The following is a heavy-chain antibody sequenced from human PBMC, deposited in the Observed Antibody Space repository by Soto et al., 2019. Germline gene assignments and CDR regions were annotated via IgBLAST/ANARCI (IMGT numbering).Heavy chain of an antibody. Sequence: SPTLSLTCAISGDSVSSNSAAWNWIRQSPSRGLEWLGRTYYRSKWYNDYAVSVKSRITINPDTSKNQFSLQLNSVTPEDTAVYYCARDPSYYDFWSGYMGLGYYYYGMDVWGQGTTVTVSS. CDR3: ARDPSYYDFWSGYMGLGYYYYGMDV. D-gene: IGHD3-3*01. CDR1: GDSVSSNSAA. V-gene: IGHV6-1*01. CDR2: TYYRSKWYN. J-gene: IGHJ6*02.